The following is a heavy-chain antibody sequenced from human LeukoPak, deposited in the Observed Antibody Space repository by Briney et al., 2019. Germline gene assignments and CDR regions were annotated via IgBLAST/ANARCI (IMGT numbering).Heavy chain of an antibody. CDR2: INPNSGGT. CDR3: ARDRDHYYDSSGPLAD. CDR1: GYTFTGYY. V-gene: IGHV1-2*02. J-gene: IGHJ4*02. D-gene: IGHD3-22*01. Sequence: ASVKVSCKASGYTFTGYYMHWVRQAPGQGLEWMGWINPNSGGTNYAQKFQGRVTMTRDTSISTAYMELSRLRSEDTAVYYCARDRDHYYDSSGPLADWGQGTLVTVSS.